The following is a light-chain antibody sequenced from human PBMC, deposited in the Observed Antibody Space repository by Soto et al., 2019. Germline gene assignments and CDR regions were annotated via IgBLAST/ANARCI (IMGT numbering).Light chain of an antibody. J-gene: IGKJ1*01. CDR3: HQTAANPWT. Sequence: DIQMTQSPSSLSASVGDRVTITCRASQNIGVYLNWYQKKPGKAPKLLIHAASSLHSGVPSTFSGSGSGTDFALTISSLQPEDFETSYCHQTAANPWTFAQGTKVDIK. CDR2: AAS. CDR1: QNIGVY. V-gene: IGKV1-39*01.